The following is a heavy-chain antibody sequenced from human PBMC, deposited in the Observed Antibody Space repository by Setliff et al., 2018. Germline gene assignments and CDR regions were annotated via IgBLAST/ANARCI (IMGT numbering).Heavy chain of an antibody. V-gene: IGHV1-3*04. J-gene: IGHJ4*02. CDR1: GYTFSANA. CDR3: ARGSRGFDY. CDR2: IYTDNGNT. Sequence: ASVKVSCKASGYTFSANAIHWVRQAPGQRLEWMGFIYTDNGNTKYSKKFQDRVAITRDTSASTAYMELSSLTSEDTAVYFCARGSRGFDYWGQGALVTVSS.